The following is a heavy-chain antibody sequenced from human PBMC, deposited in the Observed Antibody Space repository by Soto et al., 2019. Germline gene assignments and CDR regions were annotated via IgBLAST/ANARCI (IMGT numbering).Heavy chain of an antibody. D-gene: IGHD3-9*01. J-gene: IGHJ1*01. V-gene: IGHV1-18*01. CDR3: ARDIELRNFDWLRALEH. CDR2: ISGYNGNT. Sequence: ASVKVSCKASGYTFSGHAIHWLRQAPGQRFEWMGWISGYNGNTNYAQKVQGRVTMTTDTSTSTAYMELRSLRSDDTAVYYCARDIELRNFDWLRALEHWGQGTLVTVSS. CDR1: GYTFSGHA.